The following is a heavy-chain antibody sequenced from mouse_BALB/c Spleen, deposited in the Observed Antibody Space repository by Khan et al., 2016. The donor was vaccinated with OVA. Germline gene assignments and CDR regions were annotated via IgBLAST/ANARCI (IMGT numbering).Heavy chain of an antibody. V-gene: IGHV2-2*01. CDR3: ARNSYMYCFAY. J-gene: IGHJ3*01. Sequence: QVQLQQSGPGLVQPSQSLSITCTVSGFSLTTYGIHWIRQSPGKGLEWLGVIRSGGSTDYNAAFISRLTIPKDNSKSQVFFKMNSLQADDTAIYYCARNSYMYCFAYWGQGTLVTVSA. CDR2: IRSGGST. CDR1: GFSLTTYG. D-gene: IGHD2-14*01.